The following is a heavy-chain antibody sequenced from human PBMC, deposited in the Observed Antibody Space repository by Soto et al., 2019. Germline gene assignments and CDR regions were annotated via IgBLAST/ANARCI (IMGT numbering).Heavy chain of an antibody. V-gene: IGHV3-23*01. CDR2: ISGSGGST. CDR3: AKESPYYYDSSGYYLEAYDY. Sequence: EVQLLESGGGLVQPGGSLRLSCAASGFTFSSYAMSWVRQAPGKGLEWVSAISGSGGSTYYADSVKGRFTISRDNSKNTLYLQMNGLRAEDTAVYYCAKESPYYYDSSGYYLEAYDYWGQGTLVTVSS. D-gene: IGHD3-22*01. J-gene: IGHJ4*02. CDR1: GFTFSSYA.